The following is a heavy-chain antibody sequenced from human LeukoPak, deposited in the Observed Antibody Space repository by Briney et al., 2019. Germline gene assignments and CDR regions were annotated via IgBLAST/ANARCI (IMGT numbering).Heavy chain of an antibody. Sequence: GGSLRLSCAASGFTFSIYSINWVRQAPGKGLEWVSFITGNSDYIYYADSVRGRFTISRDDAKNSLYLQMNSLRAEDTAVYYCAVDYYDSSGYYIQPGDYWGQGTLVTVSS. CDR3: AVDYYDSSGYYIQPGDY. CDR1: GFTFSIYS. V-gene: IGHV3-21*01. D-gene: IGHD3-22*01. CDR2: ITGNSDYI. J-gene: IGHJ4*02.